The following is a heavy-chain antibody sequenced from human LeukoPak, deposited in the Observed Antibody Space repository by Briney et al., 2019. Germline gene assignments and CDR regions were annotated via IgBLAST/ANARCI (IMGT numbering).Heavy chain of an antibody. CDR2: IKQDGSEK. V-gene: IGHV3-7*01. D-gene: IGHD2-2*01. Sequence: GGSLRLSCAASGFTFSSYWMSWVRQAPGKGLEGVANIKQDGSEKYYVDSVKGRFTISRDNAKNSLYLQMNSLRAEDTAVYYCARDRFYCSSTSCYLSYYYGMDVWGQGTTVTVSS. CDR3: ARDRFYCSSTSCYLSYYYGMDV. J-gene: IGHJ6*02. CDR1: GFTFSSYW.